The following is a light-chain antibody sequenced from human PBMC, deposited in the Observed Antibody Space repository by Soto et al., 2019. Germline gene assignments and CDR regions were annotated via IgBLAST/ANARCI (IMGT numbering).Light chain of an antibody. J-gene: IGLJ2*01. CDR3: GGWDDRLSGPV. CDR1: SSNIGSNY. V-gene: IGLV1-47*01. Sequence: QSVLTQPPSASGTPGQRVNISCSGSSSNIGSNYVYWYRQFPGTAPKLLIQRNNQRPSGVPARFSGSKSGTSASLAISGLRSEDEDDYYCGGWDDRLSGPVFGGGTKLTVL. CDR2: RNN.